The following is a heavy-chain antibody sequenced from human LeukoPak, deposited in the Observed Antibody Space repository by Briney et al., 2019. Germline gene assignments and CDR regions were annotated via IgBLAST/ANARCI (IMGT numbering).Heavy chain of an antibody. CDR2: ISGSGGST. D-gene: IGHD4-17*01. J-gene: IGHJ4*02. V-gene: IGHV3-23*01. Sequence: GGSLRLSCAASGFTFNSYAMSWVRQAPGKGLEWVSVISGSGGSTYYADSVQGRLTISRDNSKNTLYLQMNSLRAEDTAVYYCAKDLNYGELVDSWGKGTLVTVSS. CDR3: AKDLNYGELVDS. CDR1: GFTFNSYA.